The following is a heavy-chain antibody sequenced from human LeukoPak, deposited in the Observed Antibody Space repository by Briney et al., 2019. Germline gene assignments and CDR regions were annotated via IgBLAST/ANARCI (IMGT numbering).Heavy chain of an antibody. V-gene: IGHV4-39*07. CDR3: AREVPVGAAAGTYSY. D-gene: IGHD6-13*01. J-gene: IGHJ4*02. CDR1: GGPISSSSYY. Sequence: SETLSLTCTVSGGPISSSSYYWGWIRQPPGKGLEWIGSIYYSGSTYYNPSLKSRVTISVDTSKNQFSLKLSSVTAADTAVYYCAREVPVGAAAGTYSYWGQGTLVTVSS. CDR2: IYYSGST.